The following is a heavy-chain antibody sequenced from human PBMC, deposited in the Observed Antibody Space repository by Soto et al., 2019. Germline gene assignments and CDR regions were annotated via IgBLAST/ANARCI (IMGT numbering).Heavy chain of an antibody. CDR2: IYYSGST. CDR1: GGSISSGGYY. Sequence: SETLSLTCTVSGGSISSGGYYWGWIRQHPGKGLEWIGYIYYSGSTYYNPSLKSRVTISGDTSKNQFSLKLSSVTAADTAVYYCARGPHYYDSSGYYDFDYWGQGTLVTVSS. CDR3: ARGPHYYDSSGYYDFDY. J-gene: IGHJ4*02. V-gene: IGHV4-31*03. D-gene: IGHD3-22*01.